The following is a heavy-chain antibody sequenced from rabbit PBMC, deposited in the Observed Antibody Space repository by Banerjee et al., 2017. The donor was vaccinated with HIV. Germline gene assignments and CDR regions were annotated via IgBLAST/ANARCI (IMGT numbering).Heavy chain of an antibody. CDR3: ARDTGSSFSSYGMDL. CDR2: IDTGSSDFT. Sequence: QEQLEESGGGLVQPGGSLKLSCKASGFDFSTYYMCWVRQAPGKGLEWIACIDTGSSDFTYFASWAKGRFTCSKTSSTTVTLQMTSLTAADTATYFCARDTGSSFSSYGMDLWGPGTLVTVS. D-gene: IGHD8-1*01. CDR1: GFDFSTYY. V-gene: IGHV1S45*01. J-gene: IGHJ6*01.